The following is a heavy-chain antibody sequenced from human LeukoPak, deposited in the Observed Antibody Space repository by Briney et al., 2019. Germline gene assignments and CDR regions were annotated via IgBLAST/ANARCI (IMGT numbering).Heavy chain of an antibody. D-gene: IGHD6-19*01. CDR3: ARDVSGWYYFDY. CDR2: INPNSGGT. V-gene: IGHV1-2*02. Sequence: ASVKVSCKASGYTFTDYYMHWVRQAPGQGLEWMGWINPNSGGTNYAQKFQGRVTMTGDTSISTAYMELRRLRSDDTAVYSCARDVSGWYYFDYWGQGTLVTVSS. CDR1: GYTFTDYY. J-gene: IGHJ4*02.